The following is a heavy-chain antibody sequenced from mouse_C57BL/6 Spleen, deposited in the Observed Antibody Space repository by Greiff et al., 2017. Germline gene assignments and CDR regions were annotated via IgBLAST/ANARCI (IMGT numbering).Heavy chain of an antibody. D-gene: IGHD4-1*01. J-gene: IGHJ4*01. CDR2: ISPGSGST. CDR3: AMDNWDRYAMDY. V-gene: IGHV1-55*01. CDR1: GYTFTSYW. Sequence: QVQLQQPGAELVKPGASVKMSCKASGYTFTSYWITWVKQRPGQGLEWIGDISPGSGSTNYNEKFKSKATLPVDTSSSTAYMQLSSLTSEDSAVYYGAMDNWDRYAMDYWGQGTSVTVSS.